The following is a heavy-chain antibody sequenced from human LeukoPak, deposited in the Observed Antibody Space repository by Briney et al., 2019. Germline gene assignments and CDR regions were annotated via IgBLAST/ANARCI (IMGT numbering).Heavy chain of an antibody. CDR1: GNTLTGYY. V-gene: IGHV1-2*02. J-gene: IGHJ6*03. CDR3: ARGVPYYYYMDV. Sequence: ASVKVSCKASGNTLTGYYMHWVRQAPGQGLEWMGWINPNSGGTNYAQKFQGRVTMTRDTSISTAYMELSRLRSDDTAVYYCARGVPYYYYMDVWGKGTTVTVSS. CDR2: INPNSGGT.